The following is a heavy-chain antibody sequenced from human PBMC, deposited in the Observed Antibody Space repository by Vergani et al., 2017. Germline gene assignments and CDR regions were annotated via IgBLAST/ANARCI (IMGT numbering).Heavy chain of an antibody. V-gene: IGHV3-9*01. Sequence: EVQLVESGGGLVQPGRSLRLSCAASGFTFDDYAMHWVRQAPGKGLEWVSGISWNSGSIGYADSVKGRFTISRDNAKNSLYLQMNSLRAEDTAVYYCANNPNYSYYYGMDVWGQGTTVTVSS. CDR1: GFTFDDYA. D-gene: IGHD4/OR15-4a*01. CDR3: ANNPNYSYYYGMDV. J-gene: IGHJ6*02. CDR2: ISWNSGSI.